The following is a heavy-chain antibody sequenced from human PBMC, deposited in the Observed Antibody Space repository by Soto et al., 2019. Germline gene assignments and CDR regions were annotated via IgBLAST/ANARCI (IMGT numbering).Heavy chain of an antibody. Sequence: WASVKVSCKASGYTFTSYYMHWVRQAPGQGLEWMGIINPSGGSTSYAQKFQGRVTMTRDTSTSTVYMKLSSLRSEDTAVYYCARGITMIVVGREAEYFQHWGQGTLVTVSS. D-gene: IGHD3-22*01. CDR1: GYTFTSYY. CDR2: INPSGGST. CDR3: ARGITMIVVGREAEYFQH. V-gene: IGHV1-46*01. J-gene: IGHJ1*01.